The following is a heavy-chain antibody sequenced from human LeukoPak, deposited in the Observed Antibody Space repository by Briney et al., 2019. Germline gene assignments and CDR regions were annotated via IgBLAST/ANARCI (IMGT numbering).Heavy chain of an antibody. CDR1: GGSISSYY. Sequence: SETLSLTCTVSGGSISSYYWTWIRQPAGKGLEWIGRTHTSGSTNYNPSLKSRVTISLDTSKNQFSLKLTSVTAADTAVYYCARDYYDSSGYTSDWFGPWGQGTLVTVSS. D-gene: IGHD3-22*01. V-gene: IGHV4-4*07. CDR3: ARDYYDSSGYTSDWFGP. CDR2: THTSGST. J-gene: IGHJ5*02.